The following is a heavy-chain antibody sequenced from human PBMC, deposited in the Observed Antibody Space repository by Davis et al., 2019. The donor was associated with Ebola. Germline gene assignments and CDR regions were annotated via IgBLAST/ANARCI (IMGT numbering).Heavy chain of an antibody. CDR3: ARKTSSGFDS. CDR1: GFTFSSFE. J-gene: IGHJ5*01. Sequence: GESLKISCAASGFTFSSFEMIWVRQVPGKGLEWVANINQDGSEEYYMDSVKGRFTISRDNAKNSLFLQMNSLRAEDTAVYYCARKTSSGFDSWGQGTLVTVSS. V-gene: IGHV3-7*03. CDR2: INQDGSEE.